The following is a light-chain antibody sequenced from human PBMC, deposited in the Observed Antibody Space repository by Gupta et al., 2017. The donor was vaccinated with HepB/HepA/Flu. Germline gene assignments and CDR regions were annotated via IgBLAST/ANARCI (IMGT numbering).Light chain of an antibody. CDR3: QQYDTYPLT. J-gene: IGKJ4*01. CDR2: KAS. V-gene: IGKV1-5*03. CDR1: QSISTW. Sequence: DIQMTQSPSTLSASVGDRVTITCRASQSISTWLAWYQHKPGKAPNLLIYKASSLESGVPSRFSGSGSGTEFTLTITSLQPDDFATYFCQQYDTYPLTFGGGNKVEI.